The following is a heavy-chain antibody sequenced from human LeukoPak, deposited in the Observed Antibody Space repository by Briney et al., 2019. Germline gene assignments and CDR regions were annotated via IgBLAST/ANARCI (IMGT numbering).Heavy chain of an antibody. J-gene: IGHJ4*02. CDR3: AKEYSGSYLPCDY. D-gene: IGHD1-26*01. Sequence: PGGSLRLSCAASGFTFSSYSMSWVRQPPGKGLEWVSAISGSGGSTYYADSVKGRFTISRDNSKNSLYLQMNSLRAEDTAVYYCAKEYSGSYLPCDYWGQGTLVTVSS. CDR2: ISGSGGST. V-gene: IGHV3-23*01. CDR1: GFTFSSYS.